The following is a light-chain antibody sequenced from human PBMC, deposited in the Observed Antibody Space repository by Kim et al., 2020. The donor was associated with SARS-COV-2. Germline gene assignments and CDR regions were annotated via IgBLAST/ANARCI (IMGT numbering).Light chain of an antibody. CDR3: QVWDSSGDHPYV. CDR1: DIGSKS. V-gene: IGLV3-21*04. CDR2: YDS. Sequence: SYELTQPLSVSVAPGKTARITCGGNDIGSKSVHWYQQKPGQAPVLVIFYDSDRPSGIPERFSASNSGNTATLTISRVEAGDEADFYCQVWDSSGDHPYVFGAGTKVTVL. J-gene: IGLJ1*01.